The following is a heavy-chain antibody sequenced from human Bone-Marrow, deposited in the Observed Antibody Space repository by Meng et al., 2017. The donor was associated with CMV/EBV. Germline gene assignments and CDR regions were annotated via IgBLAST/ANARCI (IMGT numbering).Heavy chain of an antibody. CDR2: NKSYTDGGTT. J-gene: IGHJ4*02. CDR1: GSTFPHAW. D-gene: IGHD3/OR15-3a*01. CDR3: TSGTSSSDY. V-gene: IGHV3-15*07. Sequence: SCASSGSTFPHAWMHWVRQAPGKGVEGVGRNKSYTDGGTTDYAAPGQGSFTISRNETRNILYLHMNSLKTEDTAVYYCTSGTSSSDYWGRGTLVTVSS.